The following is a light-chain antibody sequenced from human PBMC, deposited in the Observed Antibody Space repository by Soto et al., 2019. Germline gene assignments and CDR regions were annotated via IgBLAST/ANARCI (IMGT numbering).Light chain of an antibody. CDR2: GAT. J-gene: IGKJ1*01. CDR3: QQYGGSPQT. V-gene: IGKV3-20*01. CDR1: QSVSSSY. Sequence: EIVLTQSPATLSLSPGERATLSCRASQSVSSSYLAWYQQRPGQAPRLLIFGATSRATGIPDRFSGSGSGTDFTLTISRLEPEDFAVYYCQQYGGSPQTFGQGTKVDSK.